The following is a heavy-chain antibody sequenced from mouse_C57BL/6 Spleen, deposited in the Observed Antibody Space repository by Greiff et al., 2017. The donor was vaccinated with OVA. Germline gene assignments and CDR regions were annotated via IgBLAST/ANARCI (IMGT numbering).Heavy chain of an antibody. Sequence: VQLQQSGAELVRPGASVTLSCKASGYTFTDYEMHWVKQTPVHGLEWIGAIDPETGGTAYNQKFKGKAILTADKSSSTAYMELRSLTSEDSAVYYCTKKIYCFDYWGQGTTLTVSS. J-gene: IGHJ2*01. V-gene: IGHV1-15*01. CDR2: IDPETGGT. CDR1: GYTFTDYE. CDR3: TKKIYCFDY.